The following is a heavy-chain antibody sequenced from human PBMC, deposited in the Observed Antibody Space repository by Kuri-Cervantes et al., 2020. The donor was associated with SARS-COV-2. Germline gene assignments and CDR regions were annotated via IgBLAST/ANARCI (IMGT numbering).Heavy chain of an antibody. V-gene: IGHV3-48*04. CDR2: ISSGSTTK. CDR1: GFTFVDYV. D-gene: IGHD6-6*01. CDR3: AREYTSSSPFES. Sequence: GGSLRLSCAASGFTFVDYVMSWVRQAPGKGLEWVSFISSGSTTKYYADSVMGRFTISRDNAKNSLSLQMNSLRVEDMAVYYCAREYTSSSPFESWGQGTLVTVSS. J-gene: IGHJ4*02.